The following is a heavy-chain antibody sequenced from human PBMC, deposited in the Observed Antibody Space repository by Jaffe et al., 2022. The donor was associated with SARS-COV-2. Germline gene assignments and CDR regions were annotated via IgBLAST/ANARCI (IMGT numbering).Heavy chain of an antibody. CDR3: AKNQYTRSQSSFYYGVDV. D-gene: IGHD5-18*01. CDR2: ISDDGSDK. CDR1: GFTFKNYG. J-gene: IGHJ6*02. V-gene: IGHV3-30*18. Sequence: QVKLVESGGGVVQPGKSLRLSCVGSGFTFKNYGMHWVRQAPGKGLEGVAVISDDGSDKYYVDSVKGRFTISRDDSKNTVYLQMNGLRREDSGVYYCAKNQYTRSQSSFYYGVDVWGQGTTVTVS.